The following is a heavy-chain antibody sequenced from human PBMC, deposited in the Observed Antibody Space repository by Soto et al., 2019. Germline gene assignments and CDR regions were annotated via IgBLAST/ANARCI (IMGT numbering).Heavy chain of an antibody. CDR3: AKSGGNGWFADAFDV. J-gene: IGHJ3*01. D-gene: IGHD6-19*01. V-gene: IGHV3-53*01. CDR1: GFIVSSYY. Sequence: LRLSCAGSGFIVSSYYMSWVRQAPGKGLEWISVIYSGGSTYYADSVKGRFTISRDNSENTLYLQLNSLRAEDTAVYYCAKSGGNGWFADAFDVWGQGTMVTVSS. CDR2: IYSGGST.